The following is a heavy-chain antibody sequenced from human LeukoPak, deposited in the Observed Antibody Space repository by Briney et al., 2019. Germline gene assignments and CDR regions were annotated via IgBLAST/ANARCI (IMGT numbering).Heavy chain of an antibody. CDR3: ASSTRTYYYDSSGYRGFAFDI. V-gene: IGHV3-21*01. J-gene: IGHJ3*02. CDR2: ISSSSYI. Sequence: GGSLRLSCAASGFTFSSYAMSWVRQAPGKGLEWVSSISSSSYIYYADSVKGRFTISRDNAKNSLYLQMNSLRAEDTAVYYCASSTRTYYYDSSGYRGFAFDIWGQGTMVTVSS. D-gene: IGHD3-22*01. CDR1: GFTFSSYA.